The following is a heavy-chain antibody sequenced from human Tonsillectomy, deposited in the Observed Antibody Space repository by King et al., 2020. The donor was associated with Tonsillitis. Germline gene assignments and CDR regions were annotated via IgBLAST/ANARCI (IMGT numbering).Heavy chain of an antibody. Sequence: HVQLVESGGGVVQPGRSLRLSCAASGFTFNSFAMHWVRQAPGKGLEWVAVISYDGSNNYYADSVKGRFTISRDNSKNTLYLQMDSLRAEDTAVYYCAKVGSLTTVTTHYYYGMDVWGQGTTVTVSS. V-gene: IGHV3-30*18. CDR1: GFTFNSFA. D-gene: IGHD4-11*01. J-gene: IGHJ6*02. CDR3: AKVGSLTTVTTHYYYGMDV. CDR2: ISYDGSNN.